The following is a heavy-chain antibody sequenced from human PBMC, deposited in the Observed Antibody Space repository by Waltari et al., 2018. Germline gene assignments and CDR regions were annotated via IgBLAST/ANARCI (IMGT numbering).Heavy chain of an antibody. CDR3: ARGTS. Sequence: EVQLVESGGGLVQPGGSLRLSCAAFGFTFRSYSMHWVRQAPGKGLEYVSANSTNGGSKNYSNPLKGRFTISRDNSKNTLYLQMGSLRTEDMAVYYCARGTSWGQGTLVTVSS. J-gene: IGHJ5*02. CDR1: GFTFRSYS. D-gene: IGHD3-10*01. V-gene: IGHV3-64*01. CDR2: NSTNGGSK.